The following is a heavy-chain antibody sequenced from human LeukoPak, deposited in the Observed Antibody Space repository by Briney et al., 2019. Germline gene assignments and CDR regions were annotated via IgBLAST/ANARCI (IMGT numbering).Heavy chain of an antibody. J-gene: IGHJ4*02. D-gene: IGHD5-24*01. CDR3: ARGRDGYNHFDY. Sequence: GALRLSCAASGLTFSSYSMNWVRQAPGKGLEWVSSISSSSSYIYYADSVKGRFTISRDNAKNSLYLRMNSLRAEDTAVYYCARGRDGYNHFDYWGQGTLVTVSS. V-gene: IGHV3-21*01. CDR1: GLTFSSYS. CDR2: ISSSSSYI.